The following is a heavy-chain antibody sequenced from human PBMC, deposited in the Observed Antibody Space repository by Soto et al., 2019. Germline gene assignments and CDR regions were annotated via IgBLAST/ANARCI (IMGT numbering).Heavy chain of an antibody. D-gene: IGHD2-15*01. Sequence: GGSLRLSCAASGFTFSSYSMNWVRQAPGKGLEWVSSISSTSSYIYYADSVKGRFTISRDNAKSSLYLQMNSLRAEDTAVYYCARDIRSGCSGGSCKYYYYYGMDVWGQGTTVTVSS. CDR3: ARDIRSGCSGGSCKYYYYYGMDV. J-gene: IGHJ6*02. CDR2: ISSTSSYI. V-gene: IGHV3-21*04. CDR1: GFTFSSYS.